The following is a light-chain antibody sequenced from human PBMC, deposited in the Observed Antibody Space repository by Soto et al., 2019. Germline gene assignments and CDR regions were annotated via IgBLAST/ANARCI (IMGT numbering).Light chain of an antibody. CDR3: QHRDRWPPIIT. CDR2: EIF. V-gene: IGKV3-11*01. Sequence: PGDTATLSCRASQNVGSYLAWYQQKPGQAPRLLIYEIFERATGIPARFSGSGSGTDFTLTISSLEPEDFAVYYCQHRDRWPPIITFGPGTTVDIK. J-gene: IGKJ3*01. CDR1: QNVGSY.